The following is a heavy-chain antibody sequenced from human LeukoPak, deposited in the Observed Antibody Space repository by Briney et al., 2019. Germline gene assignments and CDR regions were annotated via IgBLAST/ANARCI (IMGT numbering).Heavy chain of an antibody. V-gene: IGHV3-23*01. Sequence: GGSLRPSCAASEFTFSTYAMSWVRQAPGKGLEWLSAISANGGSTYYADSVKGRFTISRDNSKNTSYLQMNSLRAEDTAVYYCARSKYTSGWYDYWGQGTLVTVSS. CDR1: EFTFSTYA. CDR3: ARSKYTSGWYDY. J-gene: IGHJ4*02. D-gene: IGHD6-19*01. CDR2: ISANGGST.